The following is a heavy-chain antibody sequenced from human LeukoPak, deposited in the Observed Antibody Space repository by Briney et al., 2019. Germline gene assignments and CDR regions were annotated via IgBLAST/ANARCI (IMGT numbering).Heavy chain of an antibody. CDR2: IYSGGNT. CDR3: ARDRDYVWGSYRYGMIDY. D-gene: IGHD3-16*02. CDR1: GFTVSSNY. V-gene: IGHV3-66*01. J-gene: IGHJ4*02. Sequence: PGGSLRLSCVASGFTVSSNYMSWVRQAPGKGLEWVSVIYSGGNTYYADSVKGRFAISRDNSKNTLYLQMNSLRAEDTAVYYCARDRDYVWGSYRYGMIDYWGQGTLVTVSS.